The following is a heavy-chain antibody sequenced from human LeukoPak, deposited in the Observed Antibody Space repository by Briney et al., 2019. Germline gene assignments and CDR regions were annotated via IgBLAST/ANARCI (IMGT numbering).Heavy chain of an antibody. Sequence: NPSETLSLTCTVSSGLISRIEYYWGWVRQSPVKGLEWLGHIYHTGTTLYSPHLNNRLTVSVDSSKNQFSLTLNSVTAADTAVYYCASVSVWELATHTGGSFDYWGRGILVTVSS. D-gene: IGHD1-26*01. CDR2: IYHTGTT. V-gene: IGHV4-30-4*01. CDR1: SGLISRIEYY. J-gene: IGHJ4*02. CDR3: ASVSVWELATHTGGSFDY.